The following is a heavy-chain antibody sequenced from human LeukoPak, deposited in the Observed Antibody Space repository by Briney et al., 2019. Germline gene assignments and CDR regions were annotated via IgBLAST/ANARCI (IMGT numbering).Heavy chain of an antibody. D-gene: IGHD5-12*01. CDR2: INHSGST. J-gene: IGHJ4*02. CDR1: GGSFSGYY. V-gene: IGHV4-34*01. CDR3: ARGYSGYPIDY. Sequence: SETLSLTCAVYGGSFSGYYWSWIRQPPGKGLEWIGEINHSGSTNYNPPLKSRVTISVDTSKNQFSLKLSSVTAADTAVYYCARGYSGYPIDYWGQGTLVTVSS.